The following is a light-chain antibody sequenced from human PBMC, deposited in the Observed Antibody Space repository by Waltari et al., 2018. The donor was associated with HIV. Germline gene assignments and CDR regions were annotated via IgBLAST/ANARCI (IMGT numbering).Light chain of an antibody. V-gene: IGLV2-14*01. J-gene: IGLJ1*01. Sequence: QSALTQPASVSGSPGQSITISCTGTSSDIGAYNFVSWYQQHPGKAPTMIIYEVTNRPSGVSKRFSGSKSGTTASLIISGLQADDEADYYCSSYANYINYVFGTGTKVTVL. CDR3: SSYANYINYV. CDR2: EVT. CDR1: SSDIGAYNF.